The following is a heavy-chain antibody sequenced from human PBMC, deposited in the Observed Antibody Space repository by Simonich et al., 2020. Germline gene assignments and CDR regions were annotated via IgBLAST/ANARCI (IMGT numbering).Heavy chain of an antibody. D-gene: IGHD6-13*01. CDR2: ISAYNGNT. Sequence: QVQLVQSGAEVKKPGASVKVSCKASGYTFTSYGISWGRQATGQGLEWMGWISAYNGNTNYAKKLQGRVTMTTDTSTSTAYMELRSRRSDDTAVYYCARDQGGRAAAATDYWGQGTLVTVSS. V-gene: IGHV1-18*01. CDR3: ARDQGGRAAAATDY. J-gene: IGHJ4*02. CDR1: GYTFTSYG.